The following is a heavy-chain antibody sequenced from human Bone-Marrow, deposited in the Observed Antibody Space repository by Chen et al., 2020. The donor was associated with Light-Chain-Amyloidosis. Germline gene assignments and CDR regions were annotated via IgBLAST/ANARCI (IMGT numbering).Heavy chain of an antibody. V-gene: IGHV5-51*01. CDR3: ARRRDGYNFDY. CDR2: IYPDDSDA. Sequence: EVQLEQSGPEVKKPGESLKISCKGPGYPFPNYWIGWVRQMPGKGLEWMGVIYPDDSDARYSPSFEGQVTSSADKSITTASLQWRSLKASDTAMYYCARRRDGYNFDYWGQGTLVTVSS. CDR1: GYPFPNYW. D-gene: IGHD5-12*01. J-gene: IGHJ4*02.